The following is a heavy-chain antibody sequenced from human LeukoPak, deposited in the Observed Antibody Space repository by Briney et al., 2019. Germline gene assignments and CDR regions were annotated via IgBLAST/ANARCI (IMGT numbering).Heavy chain of an antibody. CDR1: GFIFSYYD. CDR2: ISSSRSIM. CDR3: ARHNQGSPDY. Sequence: TGGSLRLSCVASGFIFSYYDMDWVRQAPGKGLEWISYISSSRSIMYYADSVLGRFTVSRGTAANTLYLQMNSLRGDDTAVYYCARHNQGSPDYWGQGTLVTVSS. V-gene: IGHV3-48*01. J-gene: IGHJ4*02.